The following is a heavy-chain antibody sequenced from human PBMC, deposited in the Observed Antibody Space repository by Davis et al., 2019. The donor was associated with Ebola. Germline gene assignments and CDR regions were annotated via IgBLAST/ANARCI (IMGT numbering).Heavy chain of an antibody. CDR2: INTNTGNP. Sequence: AASVKVSCKASGYTFTSYAMNWVRQAPGQGLEWMGWINTNTGNPTYAQGFTGRFVFSLDTSVSTAYLQISSLKAEDTAVYYCAREGSSSWQYYFDYWGQGPRSPSPQ. D-gene: IGHD6-13*01. CDR1: GYTFTSYA. J-gene: IGHJ4*02. V-gene: IGHV7-4-1*02. CDR3: AREGSSSWQYYFDY.